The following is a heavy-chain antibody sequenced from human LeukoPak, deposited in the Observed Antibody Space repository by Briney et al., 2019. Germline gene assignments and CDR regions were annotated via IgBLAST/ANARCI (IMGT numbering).Heavy chain of an antibody. Sequence: ASVKVSCKAFGYTFTSNYMHWVRQAPGQGLEWMGVISPSGGSTTYAQKFQGRVTMTGDTSISTAYMELSSLRSDDTAVYYCARMHYYDSSGLNWFDPWGQGTLVTVSS. V-gene: IGHV1-46*01. CDR2: ISPSGGST. CDR1: GYTFTSNY. J-gene: IGHJ5*02. D-gene: IGHD3-22*01. CDR3: ARMHYYDSSGLNWFDP.